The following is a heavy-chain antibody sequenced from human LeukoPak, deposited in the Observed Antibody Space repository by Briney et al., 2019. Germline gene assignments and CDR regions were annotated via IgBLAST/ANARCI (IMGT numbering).Heavy chain of an antibody. CDR3: ARVSYDSRYYYYYGMDV. D-gene: IGHD3-22*01. J-gene: IGHJ6*02. CDR2: ISYDGSNK. Sequence: GGSLRLSCAASGFTFSSYAMHWVRQAPGKGLEWVAVISYDGSNKYYADSVKGRFTISRDNSKNTLYLQMNSLRAEDTAVYYCARVSYDSRYYYYYGMDVWGQGTTVTVSS. CDR1: GFTFSSYA. V-gene: IGHV3-30-3*01.